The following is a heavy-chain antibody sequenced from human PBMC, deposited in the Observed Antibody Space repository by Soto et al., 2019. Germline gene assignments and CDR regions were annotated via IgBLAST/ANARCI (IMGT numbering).Heavy chain of an antibody. CDR2: IGTSFYT. Sequence: FAASGFTFSSYSMNWVLQATGKGLEWVSAIGTSFYTYYPGSVKGRFTISRENAKNSLYLQMNSLRAGDTAVYYCARVGRGYCSGGSCYRYGMDVWGQGTTVTVSS. D-gene: IGHD2-15*01. V-gene: IGHV3-13*01. CDR1: GFTFSSYS. CDR3: ARVGRGYCSGGSCYRYGMDV. J-gene: IGHJ6*02.